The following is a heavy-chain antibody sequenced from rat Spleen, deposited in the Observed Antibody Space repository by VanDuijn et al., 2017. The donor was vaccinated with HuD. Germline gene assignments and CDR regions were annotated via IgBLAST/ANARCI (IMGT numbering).Heavy chain of an antibody. V-gene: IGHV5-17*01. CDR2: IIYDGSNT. J-gene: IGHJ2*01. CDR1: GITFSDYA. Sequence: EVQLVESGGGLVQPGNSLKFSCAASGITFSDYAMAWVRQSPKRGLEWVATIIYDGSNTYYRDSVKGRFTISRDNAKSTLYLQMDSLRSEDTATYYCTTANNGGFSELYYFDYWGQGVMVTVSS. D-gene: IGHD1-11*01. CDR3: TTANNGGFSELYYFDY.